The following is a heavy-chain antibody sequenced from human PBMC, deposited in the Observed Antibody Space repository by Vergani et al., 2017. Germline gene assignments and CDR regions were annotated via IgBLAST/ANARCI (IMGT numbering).Heavy chain of an antibody. CDR2: INPNSGGT. J-gene: IGHJ5*02. D-gene: IGHD3-9*01. CDR3: ARARYDMLTGYPPEDNWVDP. CDR1: GGTFTGYY. Sequence: QVQLVQSGAEVKKPGSSVKVSCKASGGTFTGYYMHWVRQAPGQGLEWMGWINPNSGGTNYAQKFPGRVTLTRDTSISTAYMELGRLISDDTAVYYCARARYDMLTGYPPEDNWVDPWGQGTLVTVAS. V-gene: IGHV1-2*02.